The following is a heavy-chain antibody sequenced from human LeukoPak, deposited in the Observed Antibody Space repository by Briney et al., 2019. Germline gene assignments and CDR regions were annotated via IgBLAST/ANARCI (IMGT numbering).Heavy chain of an antibody. V-gene: IGHV4-4*07. Sequence: PSETLSLTCTVSGGSIRTYYWSWLRQPAGEGLEWIGHIYTGRSANSNPSLKSRVTMSVDPSKNQISLKLSSVTAADTAVYYCARDYYYYDSSGYSAWGQGTLVTVSS. CDR2: IYTGRSA. CDR1: GGSIRTYY. J-gene: IGHJ4*02. D-gene: IGHD3-22*01. CDR3: ARDYYYYDSSGYSA.